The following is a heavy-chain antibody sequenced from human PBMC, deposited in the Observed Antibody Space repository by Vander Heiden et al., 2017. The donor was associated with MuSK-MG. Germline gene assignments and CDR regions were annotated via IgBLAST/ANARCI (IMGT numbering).Heavy chain of an antibody. CDR2: IRYDGSNK. D-gene: IGHD1-7*01. CDR3: AKDIWNYLPSDY. V-gene: IGHV3-30*02. Sequence: QVQLVESGGGVVQAGGSLRLSCAGSGFTFSSYGMHWVRQAPGKGLEWVAFIRYDGSNKYYADSVKGRFTISRDNSKNTLYLQMHSLRAEDTAVYYCAKDIWNYLPSDYWGQGTLVNVSS. J-gene: IGHJ4*02. CDR1: GFTFSSYG.